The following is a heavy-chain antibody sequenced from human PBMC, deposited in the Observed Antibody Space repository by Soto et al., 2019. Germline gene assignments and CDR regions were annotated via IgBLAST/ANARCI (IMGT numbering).Heavy chain of an antibody. J-gene: IGHJ4*02. CDR2: IIPIFGTA. D-gene: IGHD1-26*01. CDR1: GGTFRSYA. CDR3: ASEASRGSGSSTRFDY. Sequence: VQLVQSGAESKKPGSSVKVSCKASGGTFRSYAISWVRQAPGQGLEWMGGIIPIFGTANYAQKFQGRVRIYADESTSTAYMELISLRSEGKAVYYCASEASRGSGSSTRFDYWGQGSLVTFSS. V-gene: IGHV1-69*01.